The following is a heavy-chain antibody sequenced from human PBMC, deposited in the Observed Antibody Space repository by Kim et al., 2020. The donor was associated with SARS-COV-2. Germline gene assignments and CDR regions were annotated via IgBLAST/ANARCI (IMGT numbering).Heavy chain of an antibody. Sequence: SETLSLTCTVSGGSISSYYWSWIRQPPGKGLEWIGYISDRGSTNYNPSLKSRVTISVDTSKNQFSLKLSSVTAADTAVYYCARAPDVYAQFDYWGQGTLVTVSS. J-gene: IGHJ4*02. CDR3: ARAPDVYAQFDY. V-gene: IGHV4-59*13. CDR1: GGSISSYY. CDR2: ISDRGST. D-gene: IGHD2-8*01.